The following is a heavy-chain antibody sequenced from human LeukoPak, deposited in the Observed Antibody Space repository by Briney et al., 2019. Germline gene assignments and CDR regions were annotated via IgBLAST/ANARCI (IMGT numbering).Heavy chain of an antibody. CDR2: ISGGTT. Sequence: GGSLRLSRAASGFTISTYGMSWVRQAPGKGLEWVSSISGGTTYYADSVKGRFTISRDNSKNTVSLQMNSLRAEDTAVYYCAKSVYHSGNYWGQGTLVTVSS. CDR1: GFTISTYG. J-gene: IGHJ4*02. CDR3: AKSVYHSGNY. V-gene: IGHV3-23*01. D-gene: IGHD3-10*01.